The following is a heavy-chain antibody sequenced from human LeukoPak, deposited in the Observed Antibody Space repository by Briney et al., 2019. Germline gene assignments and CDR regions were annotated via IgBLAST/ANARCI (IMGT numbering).Heavy chain of an antibody. CDR1: GFTFSNYG. D-gene: IGHD3-3*01. V-gene: IGHV3-23*01. J-gene: IGHJ4*02. Sequence: PGGSLRLSCGASGFTFSNYGMLWVRQAPGRGLEWISGIIGSGGITYYADSVKGRFTISRDNSKNTLYLQIYSLRAGDTAVYYCANDDALIRFNDWGQGTLVTVSS. CDR3: ANDDALIRFND. CDR2: IIGSGGIT.